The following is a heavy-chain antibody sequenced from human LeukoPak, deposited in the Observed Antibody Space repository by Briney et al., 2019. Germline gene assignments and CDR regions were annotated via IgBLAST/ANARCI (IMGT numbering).Heavy chain of an antibody. Sequence: GGSLRLSCAASGFTFDDYAMRWVRQAPGKGLEWVSLISWDGGSTYYADSVKGRFTISRDNSKNSLYLQMNSLRAEDTALYYCAKPEGYSGSSYYFDYWGQGTLVTVSS. CDR2: ISWDGGST. CDR1: GFTFDDYA. D-gene: IGHD1-26*01. V-gene: IGHV3-43D*03. J-gene: IGHJ4*02. CDR3: AKPEGYSGSSYYFDY.